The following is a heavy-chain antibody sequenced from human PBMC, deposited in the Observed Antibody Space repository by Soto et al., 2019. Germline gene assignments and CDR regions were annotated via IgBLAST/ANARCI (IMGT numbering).Heavy chain of an antibody. CDR1: GHTFSTYA. Sequence: QVQLVQSGAEVKKPGASVKVSCKASGHTFSTYAIHWVRQAPGQRLEWMGWINAGNGNTKYSQKFQGRVTITRDTAATTAYMELNSLRSEATAVYYCARARPVAGPYYFDYWGQGTLVTVSS. D-gene: IGHD6-19*01. J-gene: IGHJ4*02. CDR3: ARARPVAGPYYFDY. V-gene: IGHV1-3*01. CDR2: INAGNGNT.